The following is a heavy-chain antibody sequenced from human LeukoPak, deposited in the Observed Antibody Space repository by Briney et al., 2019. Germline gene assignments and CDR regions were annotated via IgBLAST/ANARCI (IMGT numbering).Heavy chain of an antibody. J-gene: IGHJ4*02. CDR1: GFTFSSFG. D-gene: IGHD3-16*01. Sequence: GGSLRLSCAASGFTFSSFGMHWVRQAPGKGLEWVAFIRYDGSKKYYADSVKGRFTFSRDNSKNTLYLQMNSLRAEDTAVYYCATHLYRGLSAYYWGQGTLVTVSS. V-gene: IGHV3-30*02. CDR2: IRYDGSKK. CDR3: ATHLYRGLSAYY.